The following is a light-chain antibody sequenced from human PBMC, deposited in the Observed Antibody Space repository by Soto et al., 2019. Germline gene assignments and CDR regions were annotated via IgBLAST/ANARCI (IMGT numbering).Light chain of an antibody. Sequence: DIQMTQSPSTLGASVVERVTMTCRASQSISSWLAWYQQKPGKAPKLLIYKASSLESGVPSRFSGSGSGSEFTLTISSLQPDDFATYYCQQYNSYPCTFGQGTKV. CDR1: QSISSW. V-gene: IGKV1-5*03. CDR2: KAS. CDR3: QQYNSYPCT. J-gene: IGKJ1*01.